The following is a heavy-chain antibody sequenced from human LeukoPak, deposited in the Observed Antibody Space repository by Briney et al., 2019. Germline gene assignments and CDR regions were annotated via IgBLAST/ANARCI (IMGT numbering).Heavy chain of an antibody. D-gene: IGHD3-16*01. CDR2: INWNGGST. V-gene: IGHV3-20*04. CDR3: ARDQYRGGNPLYYYYYMDV. J-gene: IGHJ6*03. Sequence: GGSLRLSCAASGFTFDDYGMSWVRQAPGKGLERVSGINWNGGSTGYADSVKGRFTISRDNAKNSLYLQMNSLRAEETALYYCARDQYRGGNPLYYYYYMDVWGKGTTVTVSS. CDR1: GFTFDDYG.